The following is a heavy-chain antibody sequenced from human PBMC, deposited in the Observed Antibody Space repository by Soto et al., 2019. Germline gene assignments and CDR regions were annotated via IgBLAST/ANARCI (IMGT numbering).Heavy chain of an antibody. CDR1: GYTFTSYG. D-gene: IGHD1-1*01. V-gene: IGHV1-18*01. J-gene: IGHJ4*02. CDR3: ARGRYGDY. CDR2: ISAHNGNT. Sequence: QVHLVQSGAEVKKPGASVKVSCKGSGYTFTSYGITWVRQAPGQGLEWMGWISAHNGNTDYAQKLQRRVTETRDTTASTAYMELWSMRSDNTAVYYCARGRYGDYWGQGALVTVSS.